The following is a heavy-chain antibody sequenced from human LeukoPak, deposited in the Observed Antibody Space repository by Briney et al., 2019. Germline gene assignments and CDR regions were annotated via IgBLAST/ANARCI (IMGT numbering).Heavy chain of an antibody. CDR2: IDYSGST. D-gene: IGHD2-2*01. V-gene: IGHV4-59*01. Sequence: SETLSLTCTVSGDSISSNYWSWVRQSPGKGLEWIAYIDYSGSTNYNPSLKSRVTISVDTSKNQFSLRLSSVTAADTAVYYCTREYIAVVPAALGRKKYYYYGMDVWGQGTTVTVSS. CDR1: GDSISSNY. J-gene: IGHJ6*02. CDR3: TREYIAVVPAALGRKKYYYYGMDV.